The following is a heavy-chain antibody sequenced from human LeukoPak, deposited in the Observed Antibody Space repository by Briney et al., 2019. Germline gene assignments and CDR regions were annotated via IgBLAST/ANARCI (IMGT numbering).Heavy chain of an antibody. CDR3: ARDGLVDTAMVPVLDYYYGMDV. CDR2: ISAYNGNT. J-gene: IGHJ6*02. D-gene: IGHD5-18*01. CDR1: GYTLTSYG. Sequence: ASVKVSCKASGYTLTSYGISWVRQAPGQGLEWMGWISAYNGNTNYAQKLQGRVTMTTDTSTSTAYMELRSLRSDDTAVYYCARDGLVDTAMVPVLDYYYGMDVWGQGTTVTVSS. V-gene: IGHV1-18*01.